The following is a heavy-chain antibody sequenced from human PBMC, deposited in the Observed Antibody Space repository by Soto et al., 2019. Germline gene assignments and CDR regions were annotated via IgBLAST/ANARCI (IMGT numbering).Heavy chain of an antibody. CDR3: ARGISSSDVRYYYYGMDV. D-gene: IGHD6-6*01. CDR2: IIPIFGTA. CDR1: GGTFSSYA. Sequence: SVKVSCKASGGTFSSYAISWVRQAPGQGLEWMGGIIPIFGTANYAQKFQGRVTITADESTSTAYMELSSLRSEDTAVYYCARGISSSDVRYYYYGMDVWGQGTTVTVSS. V-gene: IGHV1-69*13. J-gene: IGHJ6*02.